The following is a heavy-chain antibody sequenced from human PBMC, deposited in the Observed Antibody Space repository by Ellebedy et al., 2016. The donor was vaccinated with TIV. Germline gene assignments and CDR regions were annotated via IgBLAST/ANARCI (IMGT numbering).Heavy chain of an antibody. CDR3: TLGYRSSPNLG. CDR1: DFTFGDYG. CDR2: IGSNLHGGTT. D-gene: IGHD5-18*01. V-gene: IGHV3-49*04. J-gene: IGHJ4*02. Sequence: GESLKISCTGSDFTFGDYGMSWVRQAPGKGLEWVGYIGSNLHGGTTEYAASVRGRFTVSRDDSIPIAYLQMNSLKTEDTAVYYCTLGYRSSPNLGWGQGTRVTVSS.